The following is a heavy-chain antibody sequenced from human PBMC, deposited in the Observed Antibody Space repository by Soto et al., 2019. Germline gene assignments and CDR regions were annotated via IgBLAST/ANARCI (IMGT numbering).Heavy chain of an antibody. J-gene: IGHJ4*02. CDR3: ASRSSGWYFDY. Sequence: PGGSLRLSCAGSGFTFIIYALSWVRQAPEKGLEWVSAITGSGSSTYYPDSVKGRFTISRDNSKNTVYLQMISLRAEDTAVYYCASRSSGWYFDYWGQGTLVTVSS. D-gene: IGHD6-19*01. V-gene: IGHV3-23*01. CDR2: ITGSGSST. CDR1: GFTFIIYA.